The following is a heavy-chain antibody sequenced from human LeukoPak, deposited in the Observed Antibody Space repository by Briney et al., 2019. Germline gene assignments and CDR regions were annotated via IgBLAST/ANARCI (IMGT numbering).Heavy chain of an antibody. V-gene: IGHV3-11*04. CDR1: GFTFSDYY. J-gene: IGHJ4*02. CDR2: ISSSGSTI. D-gene: IGHD6-6*01. CDR3: ATEYSSSSGNFDY. Sequence: GGSLRLSCAASGFTFSDYYMSWIRQAPGKGLEWVSYISSSGSTIYYADSGKGRFTISRDNAKNSLYLQMNSLRAEDTAVYYCATEYSSSSGNFDYWGQGTLVTVSS.